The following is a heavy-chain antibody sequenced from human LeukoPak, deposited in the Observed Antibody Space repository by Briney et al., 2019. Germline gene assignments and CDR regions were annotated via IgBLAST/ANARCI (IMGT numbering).Heavy chain of an antibody. CDR3: AKVGLTVTTILDYFDY. CDR2: INPSGGST. V-gene: IGHV1-46*01. D-gene: IGHD4-11*01. J-gene: IGHJ4*02. Sequence: GASVKVSCKASGYTFTSYYMHWVRQAPGQGLEWMGIINPSGGSTSYAQKFQGRVTMTRDMSTSTVYMELSSLRSEDTAVYYCAKVGLTVTTILDYFDYWGQGTLVTVSS. CDR1: GYTFTSYY.